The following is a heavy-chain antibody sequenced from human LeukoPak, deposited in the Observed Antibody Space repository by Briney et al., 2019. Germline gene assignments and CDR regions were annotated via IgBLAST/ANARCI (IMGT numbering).Heavy chain of an antibody. CDR2: ISGSGGST. CDR1: GFTFSSYA. CDR3: AKFSGYDYYYYGMDV. V-gene: IGHV3-23*01. J-gene: IGHJ6*02. Sequence: GGSLRLSCAASGFTFSSYAMSWVRQAPGKGLGWVSAISGSGGSTYYADSVKGRFTISRDNSKNTLYLQMNSLRAEDTAVYYCAKFSGYDYYYYGMDVWGQGTTVTVSS. D-gene: IGHD5-12*01.